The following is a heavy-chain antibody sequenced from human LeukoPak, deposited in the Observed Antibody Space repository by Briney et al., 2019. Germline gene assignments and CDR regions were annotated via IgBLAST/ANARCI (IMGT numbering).Heavy chain of an antibody. Sequence: ASVKVSCKASGYAFTSFYMHWVRQAPGQGLEWVGVINPNGGSASSAQNFQGRVTMTRDMSTSTVFMELSDLRYEDTAIYYCAREITIDRGAITGPVDYWGQGTLVTVSS. D-gene: IGHD3-10*01. CDR1: GYAFTSFY. V-gene: IGHV1-46*01. J-gene: IGHJ4*02. CDR2: INPNGGSA. CDR3: AREITIDRGAITGPVDY.